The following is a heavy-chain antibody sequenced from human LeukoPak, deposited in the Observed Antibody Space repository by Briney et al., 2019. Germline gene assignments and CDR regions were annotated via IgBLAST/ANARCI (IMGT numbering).Heavy chain of an antibody. CDR1: GFTFSSNG. J-gene: IGHJ4*02. V-gene: IGHV3-23*01. CDR2: ISGSGGST. CDR3: AKGGYCSSISCYRDYYFDY. D-gene: IGHD2-2*02. Sequence: GGSLRLSCAASGFTFSSNGMHWVRQAPGKGLEWVSAISGSGGSTYYADSVKGRFTISRDNSKNTLYLQMNSLRAEDTAVYYCAKGGYCSSISCYRDYYFDYWGQGTLVTVSS.